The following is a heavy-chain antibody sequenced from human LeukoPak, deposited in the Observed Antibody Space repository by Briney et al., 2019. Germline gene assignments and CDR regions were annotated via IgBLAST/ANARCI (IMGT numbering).Heavy chain of an antibody. D-gene: IGHD3-22*01. V-gene: IGHV3-53*01. J-gene: IGHJ4*02. CDR1: GFTVSSNY. CDR2: IYSGGST. Sequence: GGSLRLSCAASGFTVSSNYMSWVRQAPGKGLEWVSVIYSGGSTYYADSVKGRFTISRDNSKNTLYLQMNSLRAEDTAVYYCARDHGDSSGSYYVGFDYWGQGTLVTVSS. CDR3: ARDHGDSSGSYYVGFDY.